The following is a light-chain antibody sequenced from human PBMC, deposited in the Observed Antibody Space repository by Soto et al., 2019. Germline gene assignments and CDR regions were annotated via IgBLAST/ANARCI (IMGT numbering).Light chain of an antibody. CDR2: DAS. V-gene: IGKV3-11*01. CDR1: QSVTTL. Sequence: EIVLTQSPATLSLAQLDRSTLXFLASQSVTTLLAWYQQKPGQAPRLLIQDASNRATGIPPRFSGSGSGTDFTLTISSLEPQDSAVYYCQQRSNWPRTFGQGTKVDIK. CDR3: QQRSNWPRT. J-gene: IGKJ1*01.